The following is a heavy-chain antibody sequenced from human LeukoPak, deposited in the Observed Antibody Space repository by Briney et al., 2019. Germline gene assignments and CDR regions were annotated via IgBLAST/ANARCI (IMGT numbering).Heavy chain of an antibody. V-gene: IGHV1-46*01. CDR3: ASARGGTLEWFSFYFDY. Sequence: ASVRVSCKASGYTFTSYYMHWVRQAPGQGLEWMGIINPSGGSTSYAQKFQGRVTMTRDTSTSTVYMELSSLRSEDTAVYYCASARGGTLEWFSFYFDYWGQGTLVTVSS. D-gene: IGHD3-3*01. CDR2: INPSGGST. CDR1: GYTFTSYY. J-gene: IGHJ4*02.